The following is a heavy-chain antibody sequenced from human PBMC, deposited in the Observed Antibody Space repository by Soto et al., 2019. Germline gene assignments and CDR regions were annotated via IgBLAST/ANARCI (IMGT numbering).Heavy chain of an antibody. J-gene: IGHJ4*02. V-gene: IGHV4-61*01. CDR2: IYYSGST. Sequence: SETLSLTCTVSGGSVSSGSYYWSWIRQPPGKGLEWIGYIYYSGSTNYNPSLKSRVTISVDTSKNQFSLKLSSVTAVDTAVYYCASLGYSGSYYFDYWGQGTLVTVS. CDR1: GGSVSSGSYY. CDR3: ASLGYSGSYYFDY. D-gene: IGHD1-26*01.